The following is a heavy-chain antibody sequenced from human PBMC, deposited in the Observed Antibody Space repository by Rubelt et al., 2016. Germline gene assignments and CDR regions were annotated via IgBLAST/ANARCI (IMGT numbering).Heavy chain of an antibody. V-gene: IGHV4-39*01. Sequence: QLQLQESGPGLVKPSETLSLTCTVSGGSISSSSHYLGWIRQPPGKGLEWIGTVYYSGSTYFKPSLHTPVTKSVNTSKNQFSLTLSSVTAADTAVYYCATTAADLYNWFDPWGQGTLVTVSS. CDR3: ATTAADLYNWFDP. J-gene: IGHJ5*02. CDR2: VYYSGST. CDR1: GGSISSSSHY. D-gene: IGHD6-25*01.